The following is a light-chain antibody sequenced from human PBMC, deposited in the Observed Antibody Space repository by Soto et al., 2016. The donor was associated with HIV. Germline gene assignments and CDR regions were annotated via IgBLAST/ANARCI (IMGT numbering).Light chain of an antibody. CDR2: QHT. Sequence: SYELTQPPSVSVSPGQTASITCSGDKLGDKYASWYQQEPGQSPVLVIYQHTKRPSGTPERFSGSNSGNTATLTISGTQAMDEADYYCQAWDSSTVVFGGGTKLTVL. CDR3: QAWDSSTVV. J-gene: IGLJ2*01. CDR1: KLGDKY. V-gene: IGLV3-1*01.